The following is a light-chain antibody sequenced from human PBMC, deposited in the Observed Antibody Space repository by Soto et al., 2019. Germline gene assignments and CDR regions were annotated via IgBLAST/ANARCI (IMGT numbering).Light chain of an antibody. Sequence: QPVLTQPPSVSGAPGQRVTISCTGSSSNLGAGHDVHWYQQLPGAAPRLLIYGNDNRPSEVPDRFSGSKSGTSASLAITGLQAGDEADYYCQSYDTSLSGRVFGGGTKLTVL. CDR1: SSNLGAGHD. CDR3: QSYDTSLSGRV. CDR2: GND. V-gene: IGLV1-40*01. J-gene: IGLJ2*01.